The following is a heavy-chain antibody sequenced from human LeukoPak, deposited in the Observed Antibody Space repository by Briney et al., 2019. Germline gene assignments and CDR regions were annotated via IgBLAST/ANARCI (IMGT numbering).Heavy chain of an antibody. J-gene: IGHJ4*02. CDR1: GFTFSSYS. CDR2: IRSKAYGGTT. D-gene: IGHD2-15*01. CDR3: TTIYCSGGSCYSG. V-gene: IGHV3-49*04. Sequence: GVSLRLSCAASGFTFSSYSMNWVRQAPGKGLEWVGFIRSKAYGGTTEYAASVKGRFTISRDDSKSIAYLQMNSLKTEDTAVYYCTTIYCSGGSCYSGWGQGTLVTVSS.